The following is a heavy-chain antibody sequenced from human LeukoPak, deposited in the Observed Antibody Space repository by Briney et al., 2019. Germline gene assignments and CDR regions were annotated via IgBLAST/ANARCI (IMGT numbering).Heavy chain of an antibody. J-gene: IGHJ2*01. CDR1: GYTFTSYY. V-gene: IGHV1-69*06. CDR2: IIPIFGTA. D-gene: IGHD2-2*01. Sequence: GASVKVSCKASGYTFTSYYMHWVRQAPGQGLEWMGGIIPIFGTANYAQKFQGRVTITADKSTSTAYMELSSLRSEDTAVYYCARGSGDIVVVPAALSRITDWYFDLWGRGTLVTVSS. CDR3: ARGSGDIVVVPAALSRITDWYFDL.